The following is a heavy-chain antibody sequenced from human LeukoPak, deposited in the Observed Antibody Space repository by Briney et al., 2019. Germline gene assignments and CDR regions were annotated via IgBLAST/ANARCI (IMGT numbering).Heavy chain of an antibody. D-gene: IGHD5-18*01. CDR2: IKQDGSEK. J-gene: IGHJ4*02. V-gene: IGHV3-7*01. CDR3: ARDGRIQLWLLGY. Sequence: GGSLRLSCAASGFTFSSYWMSWVRQAPGKGLEWVANIKQDGSEKYYVDSVKGRFTISRDNAKNSLYLQMNSLRAEDTAVYYCARDGRIQLWLLGYWGQGTLVTVSS. CDR1: GFTFSSYW.